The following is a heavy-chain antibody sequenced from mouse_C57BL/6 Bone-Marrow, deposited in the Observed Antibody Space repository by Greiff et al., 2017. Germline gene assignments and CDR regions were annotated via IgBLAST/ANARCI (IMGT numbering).Heavy chain of an antibody. Sequence: VQLQQPGAELVKPGASVKLSCKASGYTFTSYWMHWVKQRPGQGLEWIGMIHPNSGSTNYNEKFKSKATLTVDKSSSTAYMQLSSLTSEDSAVYYCAREDYYGRAGDWYFDVWGTGTTVTVSS. J-gene: IGHJ1*03. CDR3: AREDYYGRAGDWYFDV. CDR1: GYTFTSYW. CDR2: IHPNSGST. V-gene: IGHV1-64*01. D-gene: IGHD1-1*01.